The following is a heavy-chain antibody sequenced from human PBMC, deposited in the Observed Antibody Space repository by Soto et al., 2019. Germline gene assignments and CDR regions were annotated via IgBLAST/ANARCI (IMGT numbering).Heavy chain of an antibody. V-gene: IGHV4-59*12. CDR1: GGSISSYY. D-gene: IGHD3-22*01. Sequence: SETLSLTCTVSGGSISSYYWSWIRQPPGKGLEWIGYIYHSGSTIYNPSLQSRVTLSVDKSKNEFSLKMSSVTDADTAVYYCARGDYYDSSGPFSDAFDIWGQGTMVTVSS. CDR2: IYHSGST. J-gene: IGHJ3*02. CDR3: ARGDYYDSSGPFSDAFDI.